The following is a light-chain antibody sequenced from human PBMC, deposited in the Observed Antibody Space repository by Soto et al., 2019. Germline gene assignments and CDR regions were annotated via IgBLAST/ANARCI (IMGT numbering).Light chain of an antibody. CDR1: QSVSSSY. V-gene: IGKV3-20*01. CDR2: GAS. Sequence: EIVLTQSPGTLSLSPGERATLSCRASQSVSSSYLAWYQQKPGQAPRLLIYGASSRATGIPGRFSGSGSGTDFTLTISRLEPEDFAVYWCQQYDSSPRTFGQGTKVEIK. CDR3: QQYDSSPRT. J-gene: IGKJ1*01.